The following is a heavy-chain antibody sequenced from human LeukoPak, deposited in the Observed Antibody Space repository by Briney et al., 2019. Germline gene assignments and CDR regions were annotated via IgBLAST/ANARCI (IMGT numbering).Heavy chain of an antibody. D-gene: IGHD2-15*01. CDR1: GFSFRDFC. V-gene: IGHV3-21*01. CDR2: ITSSGPFM. J-gene: IGHJ6*03. Sequence: GGSLRLSCTASGFSFRDFCFNWVRQSPGKGLEWVASITSSGPFMYHSDSLRGRFTISRDNAKNSLYLQMNSLRPEDTAIYYCVRDGVFGRYFYHYMDVWGKGTTVTVSS. CDR3: VRDGVFGRYFYHYMDV.